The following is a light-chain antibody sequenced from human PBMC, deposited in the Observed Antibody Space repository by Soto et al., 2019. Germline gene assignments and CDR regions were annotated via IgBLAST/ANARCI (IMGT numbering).Light chain of an antibody. CDR3: QRYGSSFT. CDR1: KSVSSSS. V-gene: IGKV3-20*01. Sequence: EIVLTQSPGTLSLSPGERATLSCRASKSVSSSSLAWYQQKPGQAPRLLIYGASSRATGIPERFSGSGSGTDFTLTISRLEPEDFAVYYCQRYGSSFTFGPGTKVDIK. J-gene: IGKJ3*01. CDR2: GAS.